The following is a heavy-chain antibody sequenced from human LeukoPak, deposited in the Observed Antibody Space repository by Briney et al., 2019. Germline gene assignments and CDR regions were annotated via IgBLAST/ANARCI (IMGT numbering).Heavy chain of an antibody. Sequence: ASVKVSCKASGGTFSSYTISWVRQAPGQGLEWMGRIIPILGIANYAQKFQGRVTITADESTSTAYMELSSLRSEDTAVYYCARDLPNYDFWSAPRGAFDIWGQGTMVTVSS. CDR2: IIPILGIA. V-gene: IGHV1-69*04. D-gene: IGHD3-3*01. CDR3: ARDLPNYDFWSAPRGAFDI. CDR1: GGTFSSYT. J-gene: IGHJ3*02.